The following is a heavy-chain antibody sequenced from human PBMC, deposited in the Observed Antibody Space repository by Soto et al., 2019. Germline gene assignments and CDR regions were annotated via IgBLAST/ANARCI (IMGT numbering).Heavy chain of an antibody. CDR1: GGSISSSSYF. CDR2: IYYSGST. Sequence: QLQLQESGPGLVKPSETLSLTCTVSGGSISSSSYFWGWIRQPPGKGLEWIGSIYYSGSTYYNPSLKSRVTISVDTSKNQFSLKLSSVTAADTAVYYCARSRWELLMAEYFQRWGQGALVTVSS. V-gene: IGHV4-39*01. J-gene: IGHJ1*01. D-gene: IGHD1-26*01. CDR3: ARSRWELLMAEYFQR.